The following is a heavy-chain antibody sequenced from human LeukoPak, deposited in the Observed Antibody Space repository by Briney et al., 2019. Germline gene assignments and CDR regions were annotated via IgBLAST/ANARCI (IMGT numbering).Heavy chain of an antibody. CDR2: IYYSGST. J-gene: IGHJ6*02. Sequence: SETLSLTCTVSGGSISSYYWSWIRQPPGKGLEWIGYIYYSGSTNYNPSLKSRVTISVDTSKNQFSLKLSSVTAADTAVYYCARISDYYGMDVWGQGTTVTVSS. V-gene: IGHV4-59*08. CDR1: GGSISSYY. CDR3: ARISDYYGMDV. D-gene: IGHD2/OR15-2a*01.